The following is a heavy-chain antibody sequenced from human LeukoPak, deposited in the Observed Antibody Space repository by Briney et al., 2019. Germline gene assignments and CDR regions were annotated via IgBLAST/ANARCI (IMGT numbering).Heavy chain of an antibody. Sequence: PSETLSLTCTVSGGSTSSSSYYWGWIRQPPGKGLEWIGSIYYSGSTYYNPSLKSRVTISVDTSKTQFSLKLSSVTAADMAVYDCAGGGLNWFDPWGQGTLVTVSS. CDR1: GGSTSSSSYY. CDR2: IYYSGST. J-gene: IGHJ5*02. CDR3: AGGGLNWFDP. V-gene: IGHV4-39*07.